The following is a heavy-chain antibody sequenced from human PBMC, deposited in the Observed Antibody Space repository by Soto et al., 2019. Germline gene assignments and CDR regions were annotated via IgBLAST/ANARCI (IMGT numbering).Heavy chain of an antibody. CDR3: ARDGPTIVAKDAFDI. CDR1: GYTFTTYG. J-gene: IGHJ3*02. D-gene: IGHD2-21*01. Sequence: QGQLVQSGVEVKKPGASVKVSCKASGYTFTTYGISWVRQVPGQGLEWMGWISGYKNNTDYAQKFQGRVTMTTDTSTTTVYMDLGSLRSDDTAMYYCARDGPTIVAKDAFDIWGQGTMVTVSS. V-gene: IGHV1-18*01. CDR2: ISGYKNNT.